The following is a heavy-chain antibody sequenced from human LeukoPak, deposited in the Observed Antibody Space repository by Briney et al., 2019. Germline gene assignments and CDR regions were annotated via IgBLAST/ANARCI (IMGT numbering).Heavy chain of an antibody. J-gene: IGHJ4*01. V-gene: IGHV4-34*01. CDR2: INHSGTI. CDR1: GASFSVNN. CDR3: ARYCGSENYCISY. Sequence: SETLSLTCAVYGASFSVNNWIWIRQPPGKGLEWIGEINHSGTITYKPSLKSRLTISADASKNQFSLKLSSVTAADTAVYYCARYCGSENYCISYWGQGTLVTVSS. D-gene: IGHD3-10*01.